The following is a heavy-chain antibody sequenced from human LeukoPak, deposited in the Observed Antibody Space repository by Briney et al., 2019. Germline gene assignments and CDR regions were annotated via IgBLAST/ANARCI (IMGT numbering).Heavy chain of an antibody. CDR1: GFTFSSYA. Sequence: GGSLRLSCAASGFTFSSYAMSWVRQAPGKGLEWVSAISGSGGSTYYADSVKGRLTISRDNSKNTLYLQMNSLRAEDTAVYYCAKDQVGATEANFDYWGQGTLVTVSS. CDR3: AKDQVGATEANFDY. CDR2: ISGSGGST. V-gene: IGHV3-23*01. D-gene: IGHD1-26*01. J-gene: IGHJ4*02.